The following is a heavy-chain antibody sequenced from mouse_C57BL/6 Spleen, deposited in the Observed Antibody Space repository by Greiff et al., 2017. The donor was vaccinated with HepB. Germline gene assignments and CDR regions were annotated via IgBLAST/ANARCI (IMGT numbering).Heavy chain of an antibody. Sequence: QVQLQQSGAELVRPGTSVKVSCKASGYAFTNYLIEWVKQRPGQGLEWIGVINPGSGGTNYNEKFKGKATLTADKSSSTAYMQLSSLTSEDSAVYFCARFSNEFAYWGQGTLVTVSA. CDR2: INPGSGGT. CDR3: ARFSNEFAY. D-gene: IGHD2-5*01. CDR1: GYAFTNYL. V-gene: IGHV1-54*01. J-gene: IGHJ3*01.